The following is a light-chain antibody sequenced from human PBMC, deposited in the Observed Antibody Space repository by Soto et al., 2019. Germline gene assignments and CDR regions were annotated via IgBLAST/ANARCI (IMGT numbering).Light chain of an antibody. J-gene: IGKJ1*01. CDR1: QSVSSSS. CDR2: GAS. CDR3: QQYGSSPRT. V-gene: IGKV3-20*01. Sequence: EIVLTQSPGTLSLSPGERATLSCRASQSVSSSSLAWYQQKPGQAPRVLIYGASSRATGIPDRFSGSGSGTDFTLPISSLEPEDFAVYYCQQYGSSPRTFGQGTKVDI.